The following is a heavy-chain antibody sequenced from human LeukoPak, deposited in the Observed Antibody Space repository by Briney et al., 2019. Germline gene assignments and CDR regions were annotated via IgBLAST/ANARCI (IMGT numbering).Heavy chain of an antibody. CDR2: IYYSGST. Sequence: SETLSLTCTVSGGSISSYYWSWIRQPPGKGLEWIGYIYYSGSTNYNPSLKSRATISVDTSKNQFSLKLSSVTAADTAVYYCARGSSADYYYGMDVWGQGTTVTVSS. V-gene: IGHV4-59*01. D-gene: IGHD6-25*01. J-gene: IGHJ6*02. CDR3: ARGSSADYYYGMDV. CDR1: GGSISSYY.